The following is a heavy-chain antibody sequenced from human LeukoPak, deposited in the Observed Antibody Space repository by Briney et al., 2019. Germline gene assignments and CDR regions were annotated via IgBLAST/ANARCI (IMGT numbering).Heavy chain of an antibody. D-gene: IGHD3-9*01. J-gene: IGHJ3*02. CDR1: GGSFSGYY. CDR3: ARHGYDILTGYSLGAFDI. V-gene: IGHV4-59*08. CDR2: IYYSGST. Sequence: PSETLSLTCAVYGGSFSGYYWSCIRQPPGKGLEWIGYIYYSGSTNYNPSLKSRVTISVDTSKNQFSLKLSSVTAADTDVYYCARHGYDILTGYSLGAFDIWGQGTMVTVSS.